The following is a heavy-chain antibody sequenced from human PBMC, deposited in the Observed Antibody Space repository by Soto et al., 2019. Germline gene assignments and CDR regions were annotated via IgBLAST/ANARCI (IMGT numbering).Heavy chain of an antibody. J-gene: IGHJ4*02. Sequence: SETLSLTCAVSGGSISSGGYSWSWIRQPPGKGLEWIGYIYHSGSTYYNPSLKSRVTISVDRSKNQFSLKLSSVTAADTAVYYCAGGYDNLNLNFDYWGQGTLVTVSS. CDR2: IYHSGST. CDR3: AGGYDNLNLNFDY. CDR1: GGSISSGGYS. V-gene: IGHV4-30-2*01. D-gene: IGHD1-7*01.